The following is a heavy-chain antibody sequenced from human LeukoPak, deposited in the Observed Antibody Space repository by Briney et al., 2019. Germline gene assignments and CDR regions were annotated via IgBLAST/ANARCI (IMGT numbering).Heavy chain of an antibody. Sequence: GGSLRLSCAASGFTFSSYAMSWVRQAPGKGLEWVAAISGSGGSTYYADSVKGRFTISRDNSKNTLYLQMNSLRAEDTAVYYCAKDKYSPNINNWFDPWGQGTLVTVSS. V-gene: IGHV3-23*01. CDR1: GFTFSSYA. CDR2: ISGSGGST. J-gene: IGHJ5*02. D-gene: IGHD5-18*01. CDR3: AKDKYSPNINNWFDP.